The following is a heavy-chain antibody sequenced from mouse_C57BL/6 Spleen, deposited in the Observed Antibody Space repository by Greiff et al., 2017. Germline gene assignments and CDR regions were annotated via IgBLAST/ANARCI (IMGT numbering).Heavy chain of an antibody. CDR1: GFTFSDYY. CDR3: AREGITTVVASWYFDV. V-gene: IGHV5-16*01. Sequence: EVMLVESEGGLVQPGSSMKLSCTASGFTFSDYYMAWVRQVPEKGLEWVANINYDGSSTYYLDSLKSRFIISRDNAKNILYLQMSSLKSEDTATYYCAREGITTVVASWYFDVWGTGTTVTVSS. CDR2: INYDGSST. D-gene: IGHD1-1*01. J-gene: IGHJ1*03.